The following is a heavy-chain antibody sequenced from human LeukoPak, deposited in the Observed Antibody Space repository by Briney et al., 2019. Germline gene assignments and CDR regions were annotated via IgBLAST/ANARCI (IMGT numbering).Heavy chain of an antibody. V-gene: IGHV3-23*01. CDR3: AKESSGWSNGDY. D-gene: IGHD6-19*01. Sequence: GGSLRLSCAASGFTFSSHALSWVRQAPGKGLEWVSSLSGSGYNTYYADSVKGRFTISRDNSKNTVYLQMNSLRAEDTAVYYCAKESSGWSNGDYWGQGTLVTVSS. CDR1: GFTFSSHA. J-gene: IGHJ4*02. CDR2: LSGSGYNT.